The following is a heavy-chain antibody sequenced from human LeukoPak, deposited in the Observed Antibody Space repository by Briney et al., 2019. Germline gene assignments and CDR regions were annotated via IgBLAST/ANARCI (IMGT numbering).Heavy chain of an antibody. CDR1: GFTFSSYS. D-gene: IGHD1-26*01. CDR3: ARGELLDAFDI. CDR2: ISSSSSTI. J-gene: IGHJ3*02. Sequence: GGSLRLSCAASGFTFSSYSMNWVRQAPGKGLEGVSYISSSSSTIYYADSVKGRFTISRDNAKNSLYLQMNSLRAEDTAVYYCARGELLDAFDIWGQGTMVTVSS. V-gene: IGHV3-48*01.